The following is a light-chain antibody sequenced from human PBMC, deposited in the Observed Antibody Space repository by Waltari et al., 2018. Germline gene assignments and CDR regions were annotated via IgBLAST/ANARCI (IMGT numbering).Light chain of an antibody. CDR2: GAS. V-gene: IGKV3-15*01. CDR3: QQYNTWPPGT. CDR1: QSISNN. Sequence: EIVMTQSPAALSVSPGERATLSCRASQSISNNLAWYQHKPGQPPRLLISGASTRATGVPARFSGSGSGTEFTLTISSLQSEDSAIYFCQQYNTWPPGTFGQGTKLEIK. J-gene: IGKJ2*02.